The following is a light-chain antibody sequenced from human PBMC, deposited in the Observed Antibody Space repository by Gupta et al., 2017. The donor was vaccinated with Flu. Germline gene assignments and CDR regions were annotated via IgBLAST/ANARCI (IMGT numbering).Light chain of an antibody. CDR2: DAS. CDR1: QSVSTK. Sequence: EILLTLSLVTLSVSPGERATLSCRASQSVSTKLAWYQQKPGQAPRLLIFDASTRATSIPDRFSGSGSGTEFTLTISSLQSEDFAVYYCLQNNNWPLSFGGGTKVEIK. V-gene: IGKV3-15*01. CDR3: LQNNNWPLS. J-gene: IGKJ4*01.